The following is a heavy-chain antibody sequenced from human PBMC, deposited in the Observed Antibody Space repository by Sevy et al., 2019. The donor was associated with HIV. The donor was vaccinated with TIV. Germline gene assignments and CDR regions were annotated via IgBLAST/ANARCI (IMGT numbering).Heavy chain of an antibody. CDR3: ARQDGYNNWGPNQVDY. V-gene: IGHV3-11*06. D-gene: IGHD1-1*01. CDR2: ISSSSSYT. CDR1: GFTFSDYY. J-gene: IGHJ4*02. Sequence: LGGSLRLSCAASGFTFSDYYMSWIRQAPGKGLEWVSYISSSSSYTNYADSVKGRFTISRDNAKNSLYLQMNSLRAEDTAVYYCARQDGYNNWGPNQVDYWGQGTLVTVSS.